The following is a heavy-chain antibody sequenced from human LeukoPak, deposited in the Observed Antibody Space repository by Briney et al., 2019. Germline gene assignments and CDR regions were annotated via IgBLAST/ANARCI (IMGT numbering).Heavy chain of an antibody. Sequence: PGGSLRLSCAASGFTFSTYNMNWVRQAPGKGLEWVSSISSSSNYIYYADSVKRRFTISRGNAKNSLYLQMNSLRVEDTDVYYCGRDVGALARDDFDIWGQGTMVTVSS. D-gene: IGHD1-26*01. CDR2: ISSSSNYI. CDR3: GRDVGALARDDFDI. CDR1: GFTFSTYN. J-gene: IGHJ3*02. V-gene: IGHV3-21*01.